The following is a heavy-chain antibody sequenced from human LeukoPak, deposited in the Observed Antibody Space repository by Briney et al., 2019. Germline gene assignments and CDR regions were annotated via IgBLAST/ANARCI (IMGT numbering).Heavy chain of an antibody. CDR3: AHPTEYSSSWYGNWFDP. J-gene: IGHJ5*02. CDR2: ISGSGGNT. D-gene: IGHD6-13*01. Sequence: GGSLRLSCAASGFTFTSYAMNWVRQAPGKGLEWVSAISGSGGNTYYADSVKGRFTISRDNSKNTLYLQMNSLRAEDTAVYYCAHPTEYSSSWYGNWFDPWGQGTLVTVSS. CDR1: GFTFTSYA. V-gene: IGHV3-23*01.